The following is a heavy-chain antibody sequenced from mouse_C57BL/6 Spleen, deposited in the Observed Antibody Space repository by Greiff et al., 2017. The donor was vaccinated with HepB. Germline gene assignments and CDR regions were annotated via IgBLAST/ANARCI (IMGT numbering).Heavy chain of an antibody. J-gene: IGHJ3*01. D-gene: IGHD2-5*01. CDR1: GFTFSDYG. V-gene: IGHV5-17*01. CDR2: ISSGSSTI. CDR3: ARSSYYSNSWFAY. Sequence: EVHLVESGGGLVKPGGSLKLSCAASGFTFSDYGMHWVRQAPEKGLEWVAYISSGSSTIYYAHTVKGRFTISRDNAKNTLYLQMPSLRSEDTAMYYCARSSYYSNSWFAYWGQGTLVTVSA.